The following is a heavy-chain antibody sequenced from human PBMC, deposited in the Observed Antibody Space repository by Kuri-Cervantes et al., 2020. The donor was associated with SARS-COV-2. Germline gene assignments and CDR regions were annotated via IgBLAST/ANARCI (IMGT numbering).Heavy chain of an antibody. V-gene: IGHV3-7*01. Sequence: GESLKISCAASGFTFSSYWMSWVRQAPGKGLEWVANIKQDGSEKYYVDSVKGRFTISRDNAKNSLYLQMNSLRAEDTAVYCCARPSWRAAPSHFQHWGQGTLVTVSS. CDR3: ARPSWRAAPSHFQH. J-gene: IGHJ1*01. CDR2: IKQDGSEK. CDR1: GFTFSSYW. D-gene: IGHD6-6*01.